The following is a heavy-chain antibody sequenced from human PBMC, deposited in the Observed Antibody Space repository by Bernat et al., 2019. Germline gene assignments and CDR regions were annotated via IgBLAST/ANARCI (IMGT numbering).Heavy chain of an antibody. CDR1: GFSLNNPRMG. Sequence: QVTLKESGPVLVKPTATLTLTCTVPGFSLNNPRMGVSWIRQPPGKALEWLAHIFSSDEESYSTSLKSRLTISKDSSKSQVVLTMTNMDPVDTATYYCAWILSGWFPSVPHWFDPWGQGTLVTVSS. V-gene: IGHV2-26*01. J-gene: IGHJ5*02. CDR2: IFSSDEE. CDR3: AWILSGWFPSVPHWFDP. D-gene: IGHD6-19*01.